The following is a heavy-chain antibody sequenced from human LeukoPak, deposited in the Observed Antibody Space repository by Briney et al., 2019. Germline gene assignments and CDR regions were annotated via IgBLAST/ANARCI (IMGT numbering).Heavy chain of an antibody. J-gene: IGHJ4*02. CDR2: IYSSGTT. CDR3: AREGSSRPFDY. CDR1: GDSVSRYY. V-gene: IGHV4-4*07. D-gene: IGHD1-26*01. Sequence: SETLSLTCTVSGDSVSRYYWTWVRQPAGKGREWIGRIYSSGTTHYYPSLKSRVTMSVDTSKNQFTLKLSSVTAADTAVYYCAREGSSRPFDYWGQGTLVTVSS.